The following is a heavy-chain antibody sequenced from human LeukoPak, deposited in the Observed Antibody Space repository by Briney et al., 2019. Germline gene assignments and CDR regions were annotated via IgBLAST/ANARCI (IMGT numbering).Heavy chain of an antibody. CDR2: IYYSAST. CDR3: ARMATGFYYYYYMDV. J-gene: IGHJ6*03. V-gene: IGHV4-39*01. D-gene: IGHD5-24*01. CDR1: GGSISSSSYY. Sequence: KPSETLSLTCTVSGGSISSSSYYWGWIRQPPGKGLEWNGCIYYSASTYYNPSLKSRVTISVDTSKNQFSLKLSSVTAADTAVYYCARMATGFYYYYYMDVWGKGTTVTVSS.